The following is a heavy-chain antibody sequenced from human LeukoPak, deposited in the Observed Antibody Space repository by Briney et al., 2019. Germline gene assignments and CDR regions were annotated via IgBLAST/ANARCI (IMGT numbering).Heavy chain of an antibody. V-gene: IGHV4-39*07. CDR1: GGSISSSSYY. D-gene: IGHD1-26*01. CDR2: IYHSGST. J-gene: IGHJ4*02. Sequence: SETLSLTCTVSGGSISSSSYYWGWIRQPPGKGLEWIGSIYHSGSTYYNPSLKSRVTISVDTSKNQFSLKLSSVTAADTAVYYCARSYSGSYLTPFDYWGQGTLVTVSS. CDR3: ARSYSGSYLTPFDY.